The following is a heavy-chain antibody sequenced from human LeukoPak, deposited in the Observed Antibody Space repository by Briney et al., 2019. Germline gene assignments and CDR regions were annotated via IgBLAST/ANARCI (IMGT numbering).Heavy chain of an antibody. V-gene: IGHV4-59*01. CDR1: GGSISSYY. D-gene: IGHD1-26*01. J-gene: IGHJ3*02. CDR2: IYYSGST. CDR3: ARYIVSYPHDAFDI. Sequence: SETLSLTCTVSGGSISSYYWSWIRQPPGKGLEWIGYIYYSGSTSYNPSLKSRVTISVDTSKKQFPLKLSSVTAADTAFYYCARYIVSYPHDAFDIWGQGTMITVSS.